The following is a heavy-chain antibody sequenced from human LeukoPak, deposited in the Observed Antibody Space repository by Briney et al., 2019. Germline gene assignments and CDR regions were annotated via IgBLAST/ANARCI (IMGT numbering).Heavy chain of an antibody. CDR2: IGGGGRRT. V-gene: IGHV3-23*01. D-gene: IGHD3-10*01. CDR1: GFTFSNFA. CDR3: AKDLDTVVRGVFDY. Sequence: GSLSLSCAASGFTFSNFAMSWVRQAPGKGLEWVSAIGGGGRRTYYADSVKGRFTISRDNSKNTLYLQMNSLRAEDTAVYYCAKDLDTVVRGVFDYWGQGILVTVSS. J-gene: IGHJ4*02.